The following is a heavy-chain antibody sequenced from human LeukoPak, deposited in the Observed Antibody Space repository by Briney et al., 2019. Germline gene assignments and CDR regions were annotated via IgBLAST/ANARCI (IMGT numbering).Heavy chain of an antibody. D-gene: IGHD3-10*01. CDR1: GFTFSRYA. V-gene: IGHV3-23*01. CDR3: ASSGSYYFPLDY. Sequence: PGGSLRLSCSTSGFTFSRYAMAWVRQAPGKGLEWVSIISDRGDSPFYADSVKGRFTISRDNSKNTMYLQMNSLRAEDTAIYYCASSGSYYFPLDYWGQGTLVAVSS. J-gene: IGHJ4*02. CDR2: ISDRGDSP.